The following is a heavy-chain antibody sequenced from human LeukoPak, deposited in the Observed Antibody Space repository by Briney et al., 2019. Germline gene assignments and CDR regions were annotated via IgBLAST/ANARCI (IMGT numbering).Heavy chain of an antibody. CDR2: INPNSGGT. D-gene: IGHD1-1*01. Sequence: ASVKVSCKASGYTFTGYYMHWVRQAPGQGLEWMGWINPNSGGTNYAQKFQGRVTMTRDTSISTAYMELSRLRSDDTAVYYCARVRWNDVGLDLDYWGQGTLVTVSS. CDR3: ARVRWNDVGLDLDY. J-gene: IGHJ4*02. CDR1: GYTFTGYY. V-gene: IGHV1-2*02.